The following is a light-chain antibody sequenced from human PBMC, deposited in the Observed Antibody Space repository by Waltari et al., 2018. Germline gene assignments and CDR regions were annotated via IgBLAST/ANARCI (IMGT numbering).Light chain of an antibody. J-gene: IGLJ2*01. CDR1: INDIGYYKF. CDR3: ASYTNTNTII. Sequence: QSALTQPASVSGSPGQSITISCTGTINDIGYYKFVSWYQQHPGKSPRLIIFDVTRWPSGVSHRFSGSKSGIASSLTIAGLQAEDEADYYCASYTNTNTIIFGEGTKVAVL. CDR2: DVT. V-gene: IGLV2-14*03.